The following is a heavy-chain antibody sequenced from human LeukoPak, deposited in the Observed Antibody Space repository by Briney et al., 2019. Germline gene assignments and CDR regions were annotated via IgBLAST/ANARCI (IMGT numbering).Heavy chain of an antibody. J-gene: IGHJ4*02. CDR2: ISSSSSYI. CDR3: ARIYYDILTGYLDY. CDR1: GFTFSSYS. Sequence: GGSLRLSCAASGFTFSSYSMNWVRQAPGKGLEWVSSISSSSSYIYYSDPVKGRFTISRDNAKNSLYLHMNSLRAEDTAVYYCARIYYDILTGYLDYWGQGTLVAVSS. D-gene: IGHD3-9*01. V-gene: IGHV3-21*01.